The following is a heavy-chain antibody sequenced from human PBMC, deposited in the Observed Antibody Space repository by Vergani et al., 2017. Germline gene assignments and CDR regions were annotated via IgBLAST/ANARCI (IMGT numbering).Heavy chain of an antibody. CDR1: GFTFSSYW. CDR2: IKQDGSEK. J-gene: IGHJ6*02. D-gene: IGHD3-10*01. V-gene: IGHV3-7*01. Sequence: EVQLVESGGGLVQPGGSLRLSCAASGFTFSSYWMSWVRQAPGKGLEWVANIKQDGSEKYYVDSVKGRFTISRDNAKNSLYLQMNSLRAEDTAVYYCARENMVRGVIISYYDGMDVWGQGTTVTVSS. CDR3: ARENMVRGVIISYYDGMDV.